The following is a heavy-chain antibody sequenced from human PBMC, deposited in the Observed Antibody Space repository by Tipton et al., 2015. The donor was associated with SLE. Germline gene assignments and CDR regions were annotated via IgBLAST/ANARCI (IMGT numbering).Heavy chain of an antibody. Sequence: TLSLTCAVYGGSISSYYWSWIRQPPGKGLEWIGYISYSGSPKYNPSLKSRVTISVDSSKNQFSLKLSSVTAADTAAYYCAAQGYYGSVGGFLDYWGQGTLVTVSS. CDR2: ISYSGSP. J-gene: IGHJ4*02. CDR3: AAQGYYGSVGGFLDY. CDR1: GGSISSYY. V-gene: IGHV4-59*08. D-gene: IGHD3-10*01.